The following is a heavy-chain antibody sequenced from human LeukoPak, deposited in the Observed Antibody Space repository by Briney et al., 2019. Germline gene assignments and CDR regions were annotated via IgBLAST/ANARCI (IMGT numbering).Heavy chain of an antibody. D-gene: IGHD1-26*01. J-gene: IGHJ4*02. V-gene: IGHV3-30*18. CDR2: ISYDGSNK. Sequence: QPGGSLRLSCAASGFTFSSYGMHWVRQAPGKGLEWVAVISYDGSNKYYADSVKGRFTISRDNSKNTLYLQMNSLRAEDTAVYYCAKDWESFDYWGQGTLVTVSS. CDR3: AKDWESFDY. CDR1: GFTFSSYG.